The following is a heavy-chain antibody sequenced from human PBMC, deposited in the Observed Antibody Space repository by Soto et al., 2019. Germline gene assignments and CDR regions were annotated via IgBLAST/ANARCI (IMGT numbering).Heavy chain of an antibody. J-gene: IGHJ4*02. CDR1: GASVSSNSYF. CDR2: FHYSGSS. V-gene: IGHV4-39*01. CDR3: ARHLAVAAPFDS. D-gene: IGHD6-19*01. Sequence: QLLLQESGPGLVKPSETLSLTCAVSGASVSSNSYFWGWIRQPPGKGLEWIGSFHYSGSSYSNPSLKSRVTISVDTSRNQFSLRVSSVTAADTAVYYCARHLAVAAPFDSWGQGTLVTVS.